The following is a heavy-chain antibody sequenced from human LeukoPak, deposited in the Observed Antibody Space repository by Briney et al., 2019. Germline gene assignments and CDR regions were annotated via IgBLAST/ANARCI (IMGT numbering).Heavy chain of an antibody. Sequence: GRSLRLSCAASGFTFSSYGIHWVRQAPGKGLEWVAVISHDGSNKYYADSVKGRFTISRDNTKNSLFLQMNSLRAEDTAVYYCARDRGARTSDYWGQGTLVIVPS. D-gene: IGHD1-14*01. V-gene: IGHV3-33*05. CDR2: ISHDGSNK. CDR1: GFTFSSYG. J-gene: IGHJ4*02. CDR3: ARDRGARTSDY.